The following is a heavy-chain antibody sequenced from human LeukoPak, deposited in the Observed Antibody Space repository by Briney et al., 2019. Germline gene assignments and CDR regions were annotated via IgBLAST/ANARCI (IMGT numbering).Heavy chain of an antibody. CDR1: GFSLSSYA. V-gene: IGHV3-30-3*01. D-gene: IGHD1-26*01. Sequence: PGGSLRLSCEASGFSLSSYAFHWVRQAPGQGLEWVSFVSFDGRNKNYADSVRGRFTISRDNSKNTLYLQMNSVTYEDTAVYFCVRIVGHTTTDFWGQGTIVTVSS. J-gene: IGHJ4*02. CDR3: VRIVGHTTTDF. CDR2: VSFDGRNK.